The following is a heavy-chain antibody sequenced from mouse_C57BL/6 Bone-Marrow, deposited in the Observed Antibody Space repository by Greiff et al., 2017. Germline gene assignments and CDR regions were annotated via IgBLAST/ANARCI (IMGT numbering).Heavy chain of an antibody. V-gene: IGHV5-17*01. J-gene: IGHJ4*01. Sequence: EVQLVESGGGLVKPGGSLKLSCAASGFTFSDYGMHWVRQAPEKGLEWVAYISSGSSTIYYADTVKGRFTISRDHAKNTLFLQMTSLRSEYTAMYYCARPRGSSLYAMDYWGQGTSVTVSS. CDR2: ISSGSSTI. D-gene: IGHD1-1*01. CDR1: GFTFSDYG. CDR3: ARPRGSSLYAMDY.